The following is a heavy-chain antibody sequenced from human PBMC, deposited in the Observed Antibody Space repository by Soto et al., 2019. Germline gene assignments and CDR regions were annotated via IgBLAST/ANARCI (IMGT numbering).Heavy chain of an antibody. J-gene: IGHJ6*02. Sequence: RSLTCTVSGGSISSGDHYWSWIRQPPGKGLEWIGYMYYSGSTYFNPSLKSRVTISVDTSKNQFSLKLGSVTAADTAVYYCARRSYYGSYGLDVWGQGTTVTVSS. D-gene: IGHD3-10*01. CDR2: MYYSGST. CDR1: GGSISSGDHY. V-gene: IGHV4-30-4*01. CDR3: ARRSYYGSYGLDV.